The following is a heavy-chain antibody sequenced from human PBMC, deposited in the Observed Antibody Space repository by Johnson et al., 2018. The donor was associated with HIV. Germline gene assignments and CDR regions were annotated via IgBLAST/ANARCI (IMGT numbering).Heavy chain of an antibody. D-gene: IGHD4-17*01. V-gene: IGHV3-30-3*01. CDR1: GFTFSTYA. J-gene: IGHJ3*02. Sequence: QVQLVESGGGVVQPGRSLRLSCAASGFTFSTYAMHWVRQAPGKGLEWVAVISYDGSNKYSADSVKGRFTISRDNSKKPLFLQMKSLRAEDTAVYYCARVKSYGDYVGLDAFDIWGQGTMVTVSS. CDR2: ISYDGSNK. CDR3: ARVKSYGDYVGLDAFDI.